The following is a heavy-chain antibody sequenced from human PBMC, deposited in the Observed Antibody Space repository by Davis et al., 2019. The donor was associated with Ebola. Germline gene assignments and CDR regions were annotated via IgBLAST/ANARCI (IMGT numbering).Heavy chain of an antibody. CDR1: GDSVSGASGA. V-gene: IGHV6-1*01. CDR3: GRGWLATGIDY. D-gene: IGHD6-19*01. J-gene: IGHJ4*02. CDR2: TYYSSKWYN. Sequence: HSQTLSLTCAISGDSVSGASGAWNWIRQSPSRGLEWLGRTYYSSKWYNDYAVSVKSRININLDTSKNQVTLQLKSVTPEDTAVYYCGRGWLATGIDYWGQGTLVTVSS.